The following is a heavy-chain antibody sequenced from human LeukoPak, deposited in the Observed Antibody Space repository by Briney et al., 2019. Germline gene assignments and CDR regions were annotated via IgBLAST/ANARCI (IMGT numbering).Heavy chain of an antibody. J-gene: IGHJ3*02. Sequence: SQTLSLTCTGSGGSISSGGYYWSWIRQHPGKGLEWIGYIYYSGSTYYNPSLKSRVTISVDTSKNQFSLKLSSVTAADTAVYYCARSSSSWHDAFDIWGQGTMVTVSS. CDR3: ARSSSSWHDAFDI. D-gene: IGHD6-13*01. CDR2: IYYSGST. V-gene: IGHV4-31*03. CDR1: GGSISSGGYY.